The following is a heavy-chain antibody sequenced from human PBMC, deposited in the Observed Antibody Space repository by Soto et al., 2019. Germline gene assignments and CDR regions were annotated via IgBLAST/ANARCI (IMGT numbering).Heavy chain of an antibody. CDR1: GGSISSGGYY. Sequence: QVQLQESGPGLVKPSQTLSLTCTVSGGSISSGGYYWSWIRQHPGKGLEWIGYIYNSGSTYYNPSLKSRVTISVDTSKNQFSLKLSSVTAADTAVYYCTGGQLVLYYYGMDVWGQGTTVTVSS. J-gene: IGHJ6*02. CDR3: TGGQLVLYYYGMDV. V-gene: IGHV4-31*03. D-gene: IGHD6-13*01. CDR2: IYNSGST.